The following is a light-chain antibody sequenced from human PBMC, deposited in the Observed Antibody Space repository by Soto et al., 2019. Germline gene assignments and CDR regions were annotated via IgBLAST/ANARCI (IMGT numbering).Light chain of an antibody. CDR3: SSYAGSNNLV. V-gene: IGLV2-8*01. CDR2: EVT. Sequence: QSALTQPPSASGSPGQSVTISCTGTSSDVGGYNYLSWYQQYPGKAPKLMIYEVTKRPSGVPDRFSGSKSGNTASLTVSGLQAEDEADYYCSSYAGSNNLVFGGGTQLTVL. CDR1: SSDVGGYNY. J-gene: IGLJ2*01.